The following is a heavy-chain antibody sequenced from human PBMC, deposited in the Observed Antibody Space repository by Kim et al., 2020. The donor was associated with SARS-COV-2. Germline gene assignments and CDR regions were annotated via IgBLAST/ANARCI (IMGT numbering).Heavy chain of an antibody. J-gene: IGHJ3*01. CDR3: GRDPNGDYVGAFDF. V-gene: IGHV3-23*01. Sequence: GGSLRLSCAASGFTFKNYAMTWVRQALGKGLEWVSSIFSGGGTYYTDSVKGRFTISRDNSENTLYLQINNLRAEDTARYFCGRDPNGDYVGAFDFWGQGT. D-gene: IGHD4-17*01. CDR2: IFSGGGT. CDR1: GFTFKNYA.